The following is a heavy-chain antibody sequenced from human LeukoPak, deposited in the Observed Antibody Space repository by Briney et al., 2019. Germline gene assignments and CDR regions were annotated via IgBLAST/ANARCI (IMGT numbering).Heavy chain of an antibody. CDR1: GGTFSSYA. J-gene: IGHJ4*02. CDR2: IIPIFGIA. Sequence: ASVKVSCKASGGTFSSYAISWVRQAPGQGLEWMGRIIPIFGIANYAQKFQGRVTITADKSTSTAYMELSSLRSEDTAVYYCARMWDNKRELTGDYWGQGTLVTVSS. CDR3: ARMWDNKRELTGDY. D-gene: IGHD1-26*01. V-gene: IGHV1-69*04.